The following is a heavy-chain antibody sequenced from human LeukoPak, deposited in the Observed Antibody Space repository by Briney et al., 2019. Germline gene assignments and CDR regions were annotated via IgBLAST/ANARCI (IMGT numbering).Heavy chain of an antibody. D-gene: IGHD5-18*01. Sequence: GESQKISCNDSGYXFTSYWICWVRQMPGKGLEWMGIIYPGDSDTRYSPSFQGQVTISADKSINTAYLQWSSLKASDTAIYYCARRGEAMDPFDYWGQGTLVTVSS. CDR2: IYPGDSDT. CDR3: ARRGEAMDPFDY. J-gene: IGHJ4*02. V-gene: IGHV5-51*01. CDR1: GYXFTSYW.